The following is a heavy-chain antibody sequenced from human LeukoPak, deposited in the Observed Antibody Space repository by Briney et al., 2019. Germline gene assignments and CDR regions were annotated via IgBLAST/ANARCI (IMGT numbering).Heavy chain of an antibody. CDR3: ARGRAFDY. V-gene: IGHV3-7*03. CDR1: GFTFTTFW. Sequence: PGGSLRLSCAASGFTFTTFWMNWIRQAPGKGLEWVANIKHDSSEKYYVDSVKGRFTISRDNAKNSLYLQMNSLRAEDTAVYYCARGRAFDYWGQGTLVTVSS. CDR2: IKHDSSEK. J-gene: IGHJ4*02.